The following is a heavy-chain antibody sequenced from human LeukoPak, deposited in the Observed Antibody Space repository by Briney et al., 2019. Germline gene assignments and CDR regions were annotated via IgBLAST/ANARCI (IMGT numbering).Heavy chain of an antibody. CDR2: ISSSSSYI. V-gene: IGHV3-21*01. J-gene: IGHJ4*02. D-gene: IGHD6-13*01. Sequence: GGSVRLSCAASGFTFSSYSMNWVRQAPGKGLEWVSSISSSSSYIYYADSVKGRFTISRDNAKNSLYLQMNSLRAEDTAVYYCARDTRIAAAGRLFDYWGQGTLVTVSS. CDR1: GFTFSSYS. CDR3: ARDTRIAAAGRLFDY.